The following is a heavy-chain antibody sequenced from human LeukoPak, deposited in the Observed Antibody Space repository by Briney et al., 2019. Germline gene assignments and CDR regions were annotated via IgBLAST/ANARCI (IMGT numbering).Heavy chain of an antibody. V-gene: IGHV3-33*01. Sequence: GGSLRLSCAASGFTFSSYGMHWVRQAPGKGLEWVAVIWYDGSNKYYADSVKGRFTISRDNSKNTPYLQMNSLRAEDTAVYYRYYDSSGYLNWFDPWGQGTLVTVSS. J-gene: IGHJ5*02. CDR2: IWYDGSNK. CDR1: GFTFSSYG. CDR3: YYDSSGYLNWFDP. D-gene: IGHD3-22*01.